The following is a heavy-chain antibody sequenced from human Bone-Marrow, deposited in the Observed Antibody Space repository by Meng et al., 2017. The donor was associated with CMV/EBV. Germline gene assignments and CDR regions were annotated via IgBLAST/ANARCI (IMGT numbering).Heavy chain of an antibody. Sequence: GESLKISCAASGFTFSSYSMNWVRQAPGKGLEWVSYISSSSSTIYYADSVKGRFTISRDNAKNSLYLQMNSLRAEDTAVYYCARDLHIVVVPAAPRSDHDYWGQGTRVTVSS. V-gene: IGHV3-48*04. D-gene: IGHD2-2*01. J-gene: IGHJ4*02. CDR3: ARDLHIVVVPAAPRSDHDY. CDR2: ISSSSSTI. CDR1: GFTFSSYS.